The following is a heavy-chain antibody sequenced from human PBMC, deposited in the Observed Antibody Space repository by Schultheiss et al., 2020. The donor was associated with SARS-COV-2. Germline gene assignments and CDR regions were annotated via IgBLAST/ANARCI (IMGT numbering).Heavy chain of an antibody. CDR2: INHSGST. Sequence: SETLSLTCAVYGGSFSAYYWSWIRQPPGKGLEWIGEINHSGSTNYNPSLKSRVTISVDTSKNQFSLKLSSVTAADTAVYYCARYSSSSVYFSYWGQGALVTVSS. V-gene: IGHV4-34*01. CDR1: GGSFSAYY. CDR3: ARYSSSSVYFSY. J-gene: IGHJ4*02. D-gene: IGHD3-22*01.